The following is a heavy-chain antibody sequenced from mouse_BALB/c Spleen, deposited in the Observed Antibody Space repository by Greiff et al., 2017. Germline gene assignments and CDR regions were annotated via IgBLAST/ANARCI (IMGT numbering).Heavy chain of an antibody. V-gene: IGHV1S29*02. D-gene: IGHD2-3*01. Sequence: EVQLQQSGPELVKPGASVKISCKASGYTFTDYNMHWVKQSHGKSLEWIGYIYPYNGGTGYNQKFKSKATLTVDNSSSTAYMELRSLTSEDSAVYYCARLDDGYSWFAYWGQGTLVTVSA. CDR1: GYTFTDYN. CDR3: ARLDDGYSWFAY. CDR2: IYPYNGGT. J-gene: IGHJ3*01.